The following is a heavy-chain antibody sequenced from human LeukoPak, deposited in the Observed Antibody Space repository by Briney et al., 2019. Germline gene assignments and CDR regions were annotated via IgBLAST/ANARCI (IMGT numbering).Heavy chain of an antibody. J-gene: IGHJ5*02. CDR3: ARGKGSWDYFDP. CDR2: LGAAGDS. CDR1: GFTFSSYD. Sequence: GGSLRLSCAASGFTFSSYDMHWVRQVTGKGLEWVSTLGAAGDSYYPGSVKGRFTISRENARNSLYLHLHSVSAGDTAVYYCARGKGSWDYFDPWGQGTLVTVSS. D-gene: IGHD6-13*01. V-gene: IGHV3-13*01.